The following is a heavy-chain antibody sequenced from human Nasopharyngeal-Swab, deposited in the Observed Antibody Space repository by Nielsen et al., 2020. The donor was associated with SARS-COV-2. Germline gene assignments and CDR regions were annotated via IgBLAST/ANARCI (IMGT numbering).Heavy chain of an antibody. D-gene: IGHD2-2*01. J-gene: IGHJ6*02. CDR2: INPGSGGT. V-gene: IGHV1-46*02. CDR1: GYTFNNYY. Sequence: ASVQVSCNASGYTFNNYYIHWVRQAPAQELEWMGMINPGSGGTTYAQKFQGRVTMTRDTSTSTVFMDLSSLRSEDTAVYYCARRGRCSGSSCDMDVWGQGTTVTVSS. CDR3: ARRGRCSGSSCDMDV.